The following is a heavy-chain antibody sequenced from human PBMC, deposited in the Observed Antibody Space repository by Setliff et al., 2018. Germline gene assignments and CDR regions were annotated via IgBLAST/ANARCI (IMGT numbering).Heavy chain of an antibody. CDR2: ISAYNGKT. CDR1: GYTLSNSI. D-gene: IGHD2-8*01. V-gene: IGHV1-18*01. Sequence: APVKVSCKASGYTLSNSILSWVRQAPGQGLEWMGWISAYNGKTYFAQKFQDRITLTTDTSTNTGYLELRGLRSDDTAVYYCLRLVRYCTKIACQATSGDEVWGLGTLVTVSS. J-gene: IGHJ4*02. CDR3: LRLVRYCTKIACQATSGDEV.